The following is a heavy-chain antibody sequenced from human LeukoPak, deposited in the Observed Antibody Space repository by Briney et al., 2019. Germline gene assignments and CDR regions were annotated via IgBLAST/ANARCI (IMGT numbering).Heavy chain of an antibody. V-gene: IGHV3-66*01. J-gene: IGHJ4*02. CDR2: TYSGGST. CDR1: GFTVSSTY. CDR3: ARGPSYYYDSSGYYYFVY. Sequence: GGSLRLSCLASGFTVSSTYMSWVRQAPGKGLEWVSVTYSGGSTYYADSVKGRCTISRDNSKNTLYLQMNSLRGEDTAVYYCARGPSYYYDSSGYYYFVYWGQGTLVTVSS. D-gene: IGHD3-22*01.